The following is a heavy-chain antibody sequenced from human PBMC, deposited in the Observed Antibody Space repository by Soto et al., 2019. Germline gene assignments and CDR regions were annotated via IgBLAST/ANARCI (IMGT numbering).Heavy chain of an antibody. CDR3: ARVTLKAGNWFDP. Sequence: ASVKVSCKASGYTFTDYFIHWVRQAPGQGFEWMGWINPKSRGTTYAQKFQGRVTMTRDTSNSTAYMELRGLRSDDTAIYYCARVTLKAGNWFDPWGQGTLVTVS. CDR2: INPKSRGT. V-gene: IGHV1-2*02. J-gene: IGHJ5*02. CDR1: GYTFTDYF.